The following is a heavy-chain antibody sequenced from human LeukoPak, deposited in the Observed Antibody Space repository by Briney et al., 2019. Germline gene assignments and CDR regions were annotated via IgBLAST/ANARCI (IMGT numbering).Heavy chain of an antibody. CDR3: ARDRIVVTRGPTSNNYYYYYMDV. J-gene: IGHJ6*03. Sequence: ASVKVSCKASGYTFTAYYMHWVRQAPGQGLEWMGWINPNSGGTNYAQKFQGRVTMTRDTSMSTAYMELSRLRSDDTAVYYCARDRIVVTRGPTSNNYYYYYMDVWGKGTTVTVSS. CDR2: INPNSGGT. V-gene: IGHV1-2*02. CDR1: GYTFTAYY. D-gene: IGHD2-21*01.